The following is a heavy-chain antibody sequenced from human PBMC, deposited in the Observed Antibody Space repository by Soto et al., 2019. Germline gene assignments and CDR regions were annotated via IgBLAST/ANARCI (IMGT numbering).Heavy chain of an antibody. CDR2: IYHTEST. CDR3: ARRSRSWFDA. V-gene: IGHV4-4*02. J-gene: IGHJ5*02. CDR1: GGSMSSNNW. Sequence: QVQLQESGPGLVKPSGTLSLTCGVSVSGGSMSSNNWWSWVRQSPGKGPEWIGEIYHTESTHYNPSLKSRVTIFTDKSKNQFSLKLSSVTAADTAVYYCARRSRSWFDAWGPGTLVTVSS. D-gene: IGHD1-1*01.